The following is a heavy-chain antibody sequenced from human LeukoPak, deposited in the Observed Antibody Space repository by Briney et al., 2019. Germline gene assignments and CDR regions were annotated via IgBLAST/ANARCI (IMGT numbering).Heavy chain of an antibody. V-gene: IGHV3-7*03. Sequence: PGGSLRLSCAASGFTFSRHWMTWVRQAPGKGLEWVANIKHDGSEKNYVDSVKGRFTISRDNAKNSLYLQMNSLRAEDTAVYYCVKDSPPRYSGSPPAYWGQGTLVTVSS. CDR1: GFTFSRHW. D-gene: IGHD1-26*01. J-gene: IGHJ4*02. CDR3: VKDSPPRYSGSPPAY. CDR2: IKHDGSEK.